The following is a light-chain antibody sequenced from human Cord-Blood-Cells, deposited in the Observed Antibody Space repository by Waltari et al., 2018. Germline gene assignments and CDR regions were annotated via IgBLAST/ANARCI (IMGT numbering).Light chain of an antibody. CDR1: QDISNY. Sequence: DIQITQSPSSLSASVGDRVTITCQASQDISNYLNWYQQKPGKAPKLLIYDASNLETGVQSRFSGSGSGTDFTFTISSLQPEDIATYYCQQYDNLRLFTFGPGTKVDIK. CDR3: QQYDNLRLFT. J-gene: IGKJ3*01. CDR2: DAS. V-gene: IGKV1-33*01.